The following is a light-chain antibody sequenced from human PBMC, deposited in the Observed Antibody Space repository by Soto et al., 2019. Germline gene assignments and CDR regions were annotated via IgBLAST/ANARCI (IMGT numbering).Light chain of an antibody. J-gene: IGLJ2*01. Sequence: QSVLTQPPSVSGAPGQRGILSCTGSNSNIGAGYDVHWYQQLPGTAPKLLIYGNNNRPSGVPDRFSGSKSGTSASLAITGLQAEDEADYYCQSYDSSLSGYVVFGGGTKLTVL. CDR3: QSYDSSLSGYVV. CDR1: NSNIGAGYD. V-gene: IGLV1-40*01. CDR2: GNN.